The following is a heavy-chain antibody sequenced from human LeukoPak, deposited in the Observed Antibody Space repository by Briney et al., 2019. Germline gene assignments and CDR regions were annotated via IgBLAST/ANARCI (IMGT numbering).Heavy chain of an antibody. CDR1: GFTVSSNY. CDR3: AKDLGTYYDFWSGYYTGDYFDY. V-gene: IGHV3-53*01. Sequence: PGGSLRLSCAASGFTVSSNYMSWVRQAPGKGLEWVSAIYSGGSTYYADSVKGRFTISRDNSKNTLYLQMNSLRAEDTAVYYCAKDLGTYYDFWSGYYTGDYFDYWGQGTLVTVSS. D-gene: IGHD3-3*01. CDR2: IYSGGST. J-gene: IGHJ4*02.